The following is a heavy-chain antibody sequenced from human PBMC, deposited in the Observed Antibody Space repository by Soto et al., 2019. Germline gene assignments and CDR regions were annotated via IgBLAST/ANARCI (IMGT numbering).Heavy chain of an antibody. CDR2: IWYDGSNK. D-gene: IGHD5-12*01. CDR3: ARDRIVATIDYYYGMDV. V-gene: IGHV3-33*08. J-gene: IGHJ6*02. Sequence: VQLLESGGGLVQPGGSLRLSCAASGFTFSSYGMHWVRQAPGKGLEWVAVIWYDGSNKYYADSVKGRFTISRDNSKNTLYLQMNSLRAEDTAVYYCARDRIVATIDYYYGMDVWGQGTTVTVSS. CDR1: GFTFSSYG.